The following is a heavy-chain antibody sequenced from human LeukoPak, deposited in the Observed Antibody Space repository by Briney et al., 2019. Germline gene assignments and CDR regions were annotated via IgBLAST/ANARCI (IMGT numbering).Heavy chain of an antibody. CDR3: ARETTNPLYGPYYYYYMDV. Sequence: PSQTLSLTCTVSGGSISSGDYYWSWIRQPPGKGLEWIGYIYYSGSTYYNPSLKGRVTISVDTSKNQFSLKLSSVTAADTAVYYCARETTNPLYGPYYYYYMDVWGKGTTVTVSS. CDR2: IYYSGST. V-gene: IGHV4-30-4*08. CDR1: GGSISSGDYY. D-gene: IGHD2-8*01. J-gene: IGHJ6*03.